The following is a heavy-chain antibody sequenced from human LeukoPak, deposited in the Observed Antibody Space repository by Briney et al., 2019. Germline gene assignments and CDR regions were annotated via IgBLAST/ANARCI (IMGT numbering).Heavy chain of an antibody. Sequence: GGSLRLSCTASGFTFSSYTMSWVRQAPGKGLEWVSGITSSGGSTNSADPVKGRFIISRDNSKNTLYLQMNSLRAEATAVYYCARLNSDDTLFDYWGQGTQVTVSS. CDR3: ARLNSDDTLFDY. J-gene: IGHJ4*02. CDR1: GFTFSSYT. D-gene: IGHD4-23*01. CDR2: ITSSGGST. V-gene: IGHV3-23*01.